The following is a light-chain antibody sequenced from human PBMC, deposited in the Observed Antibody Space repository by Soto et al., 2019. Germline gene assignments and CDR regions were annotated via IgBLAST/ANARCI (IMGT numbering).Light chain of an antibody. CDR1: SSDVGGYDF. V-gene: IGLV2-14*01. J-gene: IGLJ1*01. CDR2: EVT. Sequence: QSALTQPASVSGSPGQSITISCTGTSSDVGGYDFVSWYRQYPGQAPKILIYEVTHRPSGVPDRFSGSKSGNTASLTISGLQADDEADYSCSSYTITSSPVFGPGTKLPVL. CDR3: SSYTITSSPV.